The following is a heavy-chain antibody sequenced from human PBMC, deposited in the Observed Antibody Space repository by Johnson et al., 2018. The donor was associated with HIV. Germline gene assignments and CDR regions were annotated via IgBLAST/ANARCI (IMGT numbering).Heavy chain of an antibody. J-gene: IGHJ3*02. CDR1: GFTFSSYG. V-gene: IGHV3-30*18. Sequence: QVKLVESGGGVVQPGRSLRLSCAASGFTFSSYGMHWVRQAPGKGLEWVAVISYDGSNKYYADSVKGRFTISRDNSKNTLYLQMNSLRAEDTAVYYCAQGGGSYYRGDAFDIWGQGTMVTVSS. D-gene: IGHD1-26*01. CDR3: AQGGGSYYRGDAFDI. CDR2: ISYDGSNK.